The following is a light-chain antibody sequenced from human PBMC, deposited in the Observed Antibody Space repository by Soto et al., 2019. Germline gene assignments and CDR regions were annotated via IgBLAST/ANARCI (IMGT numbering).Light chain of an antibody. CDR2: DAS. J-gene: IGKJ4*01. Sequence: EIVLTQSPATLSLSPGEKATLSCRASQSVANYLAWYQQKPGQAPRLLIYDASNRATGIPARFSGSGSGTDFTLTISSLQPEDFATYYCQQANSFSLTFGGGTKVDIK. V-gene: IGKV3-11*01. CDR1: QSVANY. CDR3: QQANSFSLT.